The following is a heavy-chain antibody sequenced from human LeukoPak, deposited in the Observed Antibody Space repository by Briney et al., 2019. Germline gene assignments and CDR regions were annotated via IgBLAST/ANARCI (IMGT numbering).Heavy chain of an antibody. D-gene: IGHD3-3*01. J-gene: IGHJ3*02. CDR3: ARRYYDFWSGHDAFDI. CDR2: IYYSGST. Sequence: SETLSLTCTVSGGSISSSSYYWGWIRQPPGKGLEWIGSIYYSGSTYYNPSPKSRVTISVDTSKNQFSLKLSSVTAADTAVYYCARRYYDFWSGHDAFDIWGQGTMVTVSS. CDR1: GGSISSSSYY. V-gene: IGHV4-39*01.